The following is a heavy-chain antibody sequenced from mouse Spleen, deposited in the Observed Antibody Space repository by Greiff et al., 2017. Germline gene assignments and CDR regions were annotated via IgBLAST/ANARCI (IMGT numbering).Heavy chain of an antibody. Sequence: EVQRVESGGGLVKLGGSLKLSCAASGFTFSSYAMSWVRQTPEKRLEWVATISSGGGNTYYPDSVKGQFTISRDNAKNTLYLQMSSLKSEDTAMYYCARHLRYFDYWGQGTTLTVSS. CDR2: ISSGGGNT. J-gene: IGHJ2*01. V-gene: IGHV5-9-3*01. CDR3: ARHLRYFDY. CDR1: GFTFSSYA.